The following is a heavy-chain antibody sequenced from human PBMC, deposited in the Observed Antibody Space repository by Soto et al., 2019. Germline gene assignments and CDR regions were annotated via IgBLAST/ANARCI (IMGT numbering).Heavy chain of an antibody. J-gene: IGHJ6*02. D-gene: IGHD6-13*01. CDR1: GFTFSSYG. V-gene: IGHV3-30*18. CDR2: ISFDGSHS. CDR3: TKEPFNSSWYSSSGMDV. Sequence: QVQLVESGGGVVQPGRSLRLSCAASGFTFSSYGMHWVRQAPGKGLEWVALISFDGSHSYYADSVKGRFTISRDNSNTRLYLQTNRLRAAATAVYYCTKEPFNSSWYSSSGMDVWAPGTTVSFSS.